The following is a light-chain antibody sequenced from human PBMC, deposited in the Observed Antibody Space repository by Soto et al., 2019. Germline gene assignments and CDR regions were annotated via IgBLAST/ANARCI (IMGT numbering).Light chain of an antibody. J-gene: IGLJ1*01. Sequence: QSVLTQPASVSGSPGGSITIACTGTNSDVGAYKYVSWYQQHPGKAPKLIIYEVRYRPSGISKRFSGSKSGNTASLTISGLQAEDEADYYCTSYTNSSTYVFGTGTKVTVL. CDR2: EVR. CDR1: NSDVGAYKY. CDR3: TSYTNSSTYV. V-gene: IGLV2-14*01.